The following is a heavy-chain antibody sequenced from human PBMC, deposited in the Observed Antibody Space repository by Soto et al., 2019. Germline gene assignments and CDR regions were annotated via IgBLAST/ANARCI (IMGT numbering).Heavy chain of an antibody. CDR3: ARDRKPQGGFGELLSAWFDP. V-gene: IGHV1-3*01. CDR1: GYTFTSYA. J-gene: IGHJ5*02. D-gene: IGHD3-10*01. CDR2: INAGHGNA. Sequence: GASVKVSCKASGYTFTSYAMHWVRQAPGQRLEWMGRINAGHGNANYAQKFQGRVTITADKSTSTAYMELSSLRSEDTAVYYCARDRKPQGGFGELLSAWFDPWGQGTLVTVSS.